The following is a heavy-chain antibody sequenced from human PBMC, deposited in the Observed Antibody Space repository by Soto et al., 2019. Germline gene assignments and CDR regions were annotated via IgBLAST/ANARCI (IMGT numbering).Heavy chain of an antibody. Sequence: HVQLVRSGAEVKKPGASVKVSCKASGYTFTGYYMHWVRQAPGQEVEWMGWINPNRGGTNYAQKFQGRVTKTRDTSISTAYMELSRLRSDDTAVYYGAGKGGRYSGYGIDYWGQGTLVTVSS. CDR3: AGKGGRYSGYGIDY. CDR2: INPNRGGT. J-gene: IGHJ4*02. CDR1: GYTFTGYY. V-gene: IGHV1-2*02. D-gene: IGHD5-12*01.